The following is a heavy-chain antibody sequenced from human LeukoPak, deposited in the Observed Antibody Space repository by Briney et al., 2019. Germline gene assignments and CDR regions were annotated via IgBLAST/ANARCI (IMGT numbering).Heavy chain of an antibody. CDR2: ISWNSGSI. Sequence: GGSLRLSCAAAGFTFSSYSMNWVRQSPGKGLEWVSGISWNSGSIGYADSVKGRFTISRDNAKNSLYLQMNSLRAEDTALYYCAKEEQWLSGEFDYWGQGTLVTVSS. CDR3: AKEEQWLSGEFDY. CDR1: GFTFSSYS. D-gene: IGHD6-19*01. V-gene: IGHV3-9*01. J-gene: IGHJ4*02.